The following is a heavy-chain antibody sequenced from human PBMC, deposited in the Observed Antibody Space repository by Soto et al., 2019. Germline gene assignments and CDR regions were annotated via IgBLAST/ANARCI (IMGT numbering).Heavy chain of an antibody. V-gene: IGHV3-48*01. CDR3: ARLTYSYDSSRPRAY. CDR2: ISSSSRTI. CDR1: GFTFSTYS. Sequence: GGSLRLSCAASGFTFSTYSMNWVRQAPGKGLEWVSCISSSSRTIFYTDSVKGRFTVSRDNGKNSLYLQMNGLRAEDTAVYYGARLTYSYDSSRPRAYCAQETLVTVPQ. D-gene: IGHD3-22*01. J-gene: IGHJ4*02.